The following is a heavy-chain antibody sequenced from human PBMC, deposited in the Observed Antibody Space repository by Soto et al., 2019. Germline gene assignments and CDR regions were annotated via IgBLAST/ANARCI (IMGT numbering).Heavy chain of an antibody. Sequence: SGALAPTSAVSGGSVISSSDFRGWLRHPPGKGLEWVGAIHCSGGTDYNPSLGGRVTVSVDKSKSQFSLKLRSVTAADTAVYYCARPAAGSWGHGTLVPVSS. CDR1: GGSVISSSDF. J-gene: IGHJ5*01. V-gene: IGHV4-39*01. CDR3: ARPAAGS. CDR2: IHCSGGT.